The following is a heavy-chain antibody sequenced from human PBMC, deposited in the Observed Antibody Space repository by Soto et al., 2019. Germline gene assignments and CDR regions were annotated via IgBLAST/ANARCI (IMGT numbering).Heavy chain of an antibody. CDR2: IYWDDDK. J-gene: IGHJ4*02. CDR3: ALWLGYSGYGPFGY. V-gene: IGHV2-5*02. Sequence: QITLKESGPTLVKPTQTLMLTCTFSGFSLSTSGVGVGWIRQPPGKALEWLALIYWDDDKRYSPSLKSRLTITKDTSKNQVVLTMTNMDPVDTATYYGALWLGYSGYGPFGYWGQGTLVTVSS. D-gene: IGHD5-12*01. CDR1: GFSLSTSGVG.